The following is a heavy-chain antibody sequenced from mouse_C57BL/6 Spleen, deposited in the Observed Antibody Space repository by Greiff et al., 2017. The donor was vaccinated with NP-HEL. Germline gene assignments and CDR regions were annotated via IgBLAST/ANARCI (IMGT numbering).Heavy chain of an antibody. J-gene: IGHJ2*01. Sequence: VQLQQSGPELVKPGASVKISCKASGYAFSSSWMNWVKQRPGKGLEWIGRIYPGDGDTNYNGKFKGKATLTADKSSSTAYMQLSSLTSEDSAVYFCARDPRTAQYYFDYWGQGTTLTVSS. CDR1: GYAFSSSW. V-gene: IGHV1-82*01. D-gene: IGHD3-2*02. CDR3: ARDPRTAQYYFDY. CDR2: IYPGDGDT.